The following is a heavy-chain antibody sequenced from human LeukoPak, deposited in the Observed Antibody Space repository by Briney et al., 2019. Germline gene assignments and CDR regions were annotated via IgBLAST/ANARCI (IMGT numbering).Heavy chain of an antibody. CDR1: GGSISSGGYY. Sequence: SETLSLTCTVSGGSISSGGYYWSWIRQHPGKGLEWIGYIYYSGSTFYNPSLKSRVTLSVDTSKNQFSLKLSSVTAADTAVYYCARALLWFGELDVWGKGTTVTVSS. CDR3: ARALLWFGELDV. D-gene: IGHD3-10*01. V-gene: IGHV4-31*03. J-gene: IGHJ6*04. CDR2: IYYSGST.